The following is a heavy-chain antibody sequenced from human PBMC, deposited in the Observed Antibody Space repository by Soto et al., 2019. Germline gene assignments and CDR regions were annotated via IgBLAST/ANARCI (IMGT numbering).Heavy chain of an antibody. CDR1: GFTFDDYT. CDR3: AKDTTVTLYYYYYYYMDV. Sequence: GGSLRLSCAASGFTFDDYTMHWVRQAPGKGLEWVSLISWDGGSTYYADSVKGRFTISRDNSKNSLYLQMNSLRTEDTTLYYCAKDTTVTLYYYYYYYMDVWGKGTTVTASS. D-gene: IGHD4-4*01. CDR2: ISWDGGST. V-gene: IGHV3-43*01. J-gene: IGHJ6*03.